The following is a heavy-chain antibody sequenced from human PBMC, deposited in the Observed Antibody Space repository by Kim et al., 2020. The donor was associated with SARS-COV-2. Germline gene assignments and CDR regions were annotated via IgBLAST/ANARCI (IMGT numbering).Heavy chain of an antibody. CDR3: ARTAVTAIPGPTFWYFDL. J-gene: IGHJ2*01. CDR1: GFTFSNYG. Sequence: GGSLRLSCAASGFTFSNYGMHCVRQAPGKGLEWVAVISYDGSNKYYADSVKGRFTISRDNSKNTLYLQMNSLRAEDTAVYYCARTAVTAIPGPTFWYFDLWGRGTLVTVSS. CDR2: ISYDGSNK. V-gene: IGHV3-33*05. D-gene: IGHD2-21*02.